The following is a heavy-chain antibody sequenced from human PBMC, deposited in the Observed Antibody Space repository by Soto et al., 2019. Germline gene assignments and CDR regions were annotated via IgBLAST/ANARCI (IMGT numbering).Heavy chain of an antibody. CDR2: ISSSSSTI. Sequence: GGSLRLSCAASGFTFSSYSMNWVRQAPGKGLEWVSYISSSSSTIYYADSVKGRFTISRDNAKNSLYLQMNSLRAEDTAVYYCARDRRGTYGNDAFDIWGQGTMVTVSS. V-gene: IGHV3-48*01. J-gene: IGHJ3*02. CDR3: ARDRRGTYGNDAFDI. D-gene: IGHD4-17*01. CDR1: GFTFSSYS.